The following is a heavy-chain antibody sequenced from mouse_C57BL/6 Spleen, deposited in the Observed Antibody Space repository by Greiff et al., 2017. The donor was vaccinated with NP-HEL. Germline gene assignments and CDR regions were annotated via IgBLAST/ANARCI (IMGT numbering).Heavy chain of an antibody. CDR1: GFTFSSYG. V-gene: IGHV5-6*01. CDR2: ISSGGSYT. J-gene: IGHJ2*01. Sequence: EVKLVESGGDLVKPGGSLKLSCAASGFTFSSYGMSWVRQTPDKRLEWVATISSGGSYTYYPDSVKGRFTISRDNAKNTLYLQMSSLKSEDTAMYYCARPNPDYFDYWGQGTTLTVSS. CDR3: ARPNPDYFDY.